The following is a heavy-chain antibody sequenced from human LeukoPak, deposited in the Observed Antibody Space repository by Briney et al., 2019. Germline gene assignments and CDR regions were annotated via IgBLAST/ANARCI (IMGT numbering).Heavy chain of an antibody. CDR2: IWYDGSDE. CDR1: GFTFSSYG. J-gene: IGHJ4*02. V-gene: IGHV3-33*01. Sequence: QPGRSLRLSCAASGFTFSSYGMHWVRQAPGKGLGWVAAIWYDGSDEYYADSVKGRFTISRDNSKNTLYLQMNSLRDEDTAVYYCARDRWYDSSGYYYEFDYWGQGTLVTVSS. CDR3: ARDRWYDSSGYYYEFDY. D-gene: IGHD3-22*01.